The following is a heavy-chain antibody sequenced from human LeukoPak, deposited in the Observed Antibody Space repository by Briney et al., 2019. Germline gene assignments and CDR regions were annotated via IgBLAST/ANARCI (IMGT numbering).Heavy chain of an antibody. CDR2: ISSSSTI. V-gene: IGHV3-48*04. D-gene: IGHD5-12*01. J-gene: IGHJ4*02. CDR3: ARAWGSDYDLNY. CDR1: GFTFSSYS. Sequence: PGGSLRLSCAASGFTFSSYSMNWVRQAPGKGLEWVSHISSSSTIYYADSVKGRFTISRDNAKNSLYLQMNSLRVEDTAVYYCARAWGSDYDLNYWGREPWSPSPQ.